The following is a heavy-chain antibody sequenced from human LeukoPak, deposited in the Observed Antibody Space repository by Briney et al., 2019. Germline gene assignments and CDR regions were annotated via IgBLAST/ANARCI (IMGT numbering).Heavy chain of an antibody. D-gene: IGHD3-22*01. CDR2: ISVYNGNT. CDR3: ARHMNYYDSGFY. V-gene: IGHV1-18*01. Sequence: ASVKVSCKASGYTFTSYGISWVRQAPGQGLEWMGWISVYNGNTNYAQKFQGRVTMTTDTSTSTAHMELRSLRSDDTAVYYCARHMNYYDSGFYWGQGTLVTVSS. CDR1: GYTFTSYG. J-gene: IGHJ4*02.